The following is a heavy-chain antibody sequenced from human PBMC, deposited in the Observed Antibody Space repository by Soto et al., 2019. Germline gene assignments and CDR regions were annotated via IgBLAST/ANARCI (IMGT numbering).Heavy chain of an antibody. CDR3: ARDHPYYDFRLVV. CDR2: IYSGGST. Sequence: EVQLVESGGGLVQPGGSLRLSCAASGFTVSSNYMSWVRQAPGKGLEWVSLIYSGGSTYYADSVKGRFTISRDNSKNTLYLQMNCLRAEDTAVYCCARDHPYYDFRLVVGRQGTTVTVSS. J-gene: IGHJ6*01. V-gene: IGHV3-66*01. CDR1: GFTVSSNY. D-gene: IGHD3-3*01.